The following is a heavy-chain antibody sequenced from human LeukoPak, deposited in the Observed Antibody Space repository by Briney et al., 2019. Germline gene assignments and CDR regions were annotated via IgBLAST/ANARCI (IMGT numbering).Heavy chain of an antibody. Sequence: SETLSLTCTVSGGSISSGSYYWSWIRQPPGKGLEWIGYIYYSGSTNYNPSLKSRVTISVDTSKNQFSLKLSSVTAADTAVYYCARADSSGWSQGAFDIWGQGTMVTVSS. CDR2: IYYSGST. J-gene: IGHJ3*02. CDR3: ARADSSGWSQGAFDI. D-gene: IGHD6-19*01. V-gene: IGHV4-61*01. CDR1: GGSISSGSYY.